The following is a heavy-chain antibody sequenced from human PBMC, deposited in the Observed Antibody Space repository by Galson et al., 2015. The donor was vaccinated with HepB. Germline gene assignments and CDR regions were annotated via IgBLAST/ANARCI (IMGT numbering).Heavy chain of an antibody. V-gene: IGHV3-7*03. Sequence: SLRLSCAASGFTFSSYWMSWVRQAPGKGLEWVANIKQDGSEKYYVDSVKGRFTISRDNAKNSLYLQMNSLRAEDTAVYYCARGAIVVVVAATFDYWGQGTLVTVSS. CDR2: IKQDGSEK. D-gene: IGHD2-15*01. J-gene: IGHJ4*02. CDR3: ARGAIVVVVAATFDY. CDR1: GFTFSSYW.